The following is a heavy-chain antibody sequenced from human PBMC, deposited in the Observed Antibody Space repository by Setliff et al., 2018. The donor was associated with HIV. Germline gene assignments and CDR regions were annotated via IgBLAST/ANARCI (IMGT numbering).Heavy chain of an antibody. CDR1: GFTFSSYG. CDR2: IRYDDTYK. D-gene: IGHD6-19*01. CDR3: AKNLYRSPWSPLDY. Sequence: LRLSCATSGFTFSSYGMHWVRQAPGKGLEWVAFIRYDDTYKSYADSLKGRFTISRDNSKNTLFLQVNSLRVEDTAVYYCAKNLYRSPWSPLDYWGQGTQVTVSS. J-gene: IGHJ4*02. V-gene: IGHV3-30*02.